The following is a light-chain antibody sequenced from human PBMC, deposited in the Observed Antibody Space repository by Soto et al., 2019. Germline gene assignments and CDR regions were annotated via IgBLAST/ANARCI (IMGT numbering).Light chain of an antibody. Sequence: EIVVTQSPGILSVSPGDRATLSCRASQSVGRNLAWYQQKPGQAPTLLIYAASTRATGLPARFSGSGSGTDFTLTISSLQSEDFAVYYCQQYGNSPLTFGGGTKVEIK. CDR2: AAS. CDR3: QQYGNSPLT. V-gene: IGKV3-15*01. J-gene: IGKJ4*01. CDR1: QSVGRN.